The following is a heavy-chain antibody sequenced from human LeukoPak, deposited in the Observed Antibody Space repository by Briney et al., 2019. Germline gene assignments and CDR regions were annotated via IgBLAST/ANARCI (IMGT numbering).Heavy chain of an antibody. D-gene: IGHD5-18*01. CDR1: GFTVSSNY. V-gene: IGHV3-66*04. Sequence: GGSLRLSCAASGFTVSSNYMNWVRQAPGKGLEWVSMIYPDGNTFYTNSVKGRFTISRDNSKNTLDLQMSSLRAEDTAVYYCARRGHGYGSPFDYWGQGTLVTVSS. J-gene: IGHJ4*02. CDR3: ARRGHGYGSPFDY. CDR2: IYPDGNT.